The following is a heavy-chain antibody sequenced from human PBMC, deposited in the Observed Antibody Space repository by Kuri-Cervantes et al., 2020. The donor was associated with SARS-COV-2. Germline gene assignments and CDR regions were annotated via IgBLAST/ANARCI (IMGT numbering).Heavy chain of an antibody. D-gene: IGHD1-26*01. J-gene: IGHJ4*02. CDR1: GGSISSSSYY. V-gene: IGHV4-39*01. Sequence: SETLSLTCTVSGGSISSSSYYWGWIRQPPGKGLEWIGSIYYSGSTYYNPSPKSRVTISVDTSKNQFSLKLSSVTAADTAVYYCATQGRIGGAISNAFDYWGQGTLVTVSS. CDR2: IYYSGST. CDR3: ATQGRIGGAISNAFDY.